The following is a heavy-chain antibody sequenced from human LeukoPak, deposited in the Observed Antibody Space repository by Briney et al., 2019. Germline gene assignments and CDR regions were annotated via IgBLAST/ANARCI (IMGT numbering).Heavy chain of an antibody. J-gene: IGHJ4*02. CDR3: ARHYGYSYGPDY. Sequence: PSETLSLTCTVSGGSISTYYWSWIRQPPGKGLEWIGYAYYSGSTSYNPSLKSRVIISVDTSKNEFSLNVSSVTAADTAVYYCARHYGYSYGPDYWGQGTLVTVSS. V-gene: IGHV4-59*08. CDR1: GGSISTYY. D-gene: IGHD5-18*01. CDR2: AYYSGST.